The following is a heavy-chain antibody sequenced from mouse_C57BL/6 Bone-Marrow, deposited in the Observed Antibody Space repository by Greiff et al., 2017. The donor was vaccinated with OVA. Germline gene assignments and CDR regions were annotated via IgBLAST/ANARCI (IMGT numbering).Heavy chain of an antibody. CDR2: IYPGDGDT. CDR1: GYAFSSSW. CDR3: ARYLTAIVARYWGFDV. V-gene: IGHV1-82*01. Sequence: QVQLQQSGPELVKPGASVKISCKASGYAFSSSWMNWVKQRPGKGLEWIGRIYPGDGDTNYNGKFKGKAPLTADKSSSTAYMQLRSLTSEASAVYFLARYLTAIVARYWGFDVWGTGTTVTVSS. J-gene: IGHJ1*03. D-gene: IGHD1-1*01.